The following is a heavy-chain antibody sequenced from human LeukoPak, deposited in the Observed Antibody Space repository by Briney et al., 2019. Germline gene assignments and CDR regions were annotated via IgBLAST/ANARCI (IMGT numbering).Heavy chain of an antibody. J-gene: IGHJ3*02. CDR3: ARGKDYGGNSGTYDAFDI. D-gene: IGHD4-23*01. CDR2: INHSGST. V-gene: IGHV4-34*01. Sequence: SETLSLTCAAYGGSFSGYYWSWIRQPPGKGLEWIGEINHSGSTNYNPSLKSRVTISVDTSKNQFSLKLSSVTAADTAVYYCARGKDYGGNSGTYDAFDIWGQGTMVTVSS. CDR1: GGSFSGYY.